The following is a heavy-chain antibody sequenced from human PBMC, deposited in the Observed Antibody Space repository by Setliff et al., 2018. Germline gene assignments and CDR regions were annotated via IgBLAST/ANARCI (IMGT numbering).Heavy chain of an antibody. D-gene: IGHD1-1*01. CDR3: ARDREGDGNYYMDV. Sequence: PGGSLRLSCAASGFTFNTYNFNWVRQAPGKGLEWVSSISSSSRYIYYADSVKGRFTISRDNAKNSLYLQLNSLRAGDTAVYYCARDREGDGNYYMDVWGKGTTVTVSS. J-gene: IGHJ6*03. CDR1: GFTFNTYN. CDR2: ISSSSRYI. V-gene: IGHV3-21*01.